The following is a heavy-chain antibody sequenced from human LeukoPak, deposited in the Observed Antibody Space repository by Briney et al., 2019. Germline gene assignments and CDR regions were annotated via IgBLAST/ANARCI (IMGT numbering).Heavy chain of an antibody. CDR2: IWYDGSNK. J-gene: IGHJ4*02. V-gene: IGHV3-33*06. CDR3: AKDGSRGAAAVTYYFDY. D-gene: IGHD6-13*01. CDR1: GFTFSSYG. Sequence: GRSLRLSCAASGFTFSSYGMHWVRQAPGKGLEWVAVIWYDGSNKYYADSVKGRFTISRDNSKNTLYLQMNSLGAEDTAVYYCAKDGSRGAAAVTYYFDYWGQGTLVTVSS.